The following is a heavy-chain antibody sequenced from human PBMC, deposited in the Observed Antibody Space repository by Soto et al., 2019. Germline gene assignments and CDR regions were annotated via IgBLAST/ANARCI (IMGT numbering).Heavy chain of an antibody. V-gene: IGHV3-23*01. CDR1: GFTFSSYA. Sequence: EVQLLESGGGLVQPGGSLRLSCAASGFTFSSYAMSWVRQAPGKGLEWVSAISGSGGSTYYADSVKGRFTISRDNSKNPLYLQMNSLRAEDTAVYYCAKEKWDYDSRCYYHDYWGQGTLVTVSS. CDR2: ISGSGGST. D-gene: IGHD3-22*01. J-gene: IGHJ4*02. CDR3: AKEKWDYDSRCYYHDY.